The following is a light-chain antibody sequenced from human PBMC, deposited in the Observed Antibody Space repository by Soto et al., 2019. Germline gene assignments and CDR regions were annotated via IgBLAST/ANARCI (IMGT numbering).Light chain of an antibody. Sequence: DIQMTQSPSSLSASVGDRITITCWASQSMSSYLNWYQQKPGKAPKLLIYAASSLQSGVPSRFSGSGSGTDFTLTISSLQPEDFATYSCQQSYSTLGLAFGGGTKVEIK. CDR2: AAS. J-gene: IGKJ4*01. CDR3: QQSYSTLGLA. V-gene: IGKV1-39*01. CDR1: QSMSSY.